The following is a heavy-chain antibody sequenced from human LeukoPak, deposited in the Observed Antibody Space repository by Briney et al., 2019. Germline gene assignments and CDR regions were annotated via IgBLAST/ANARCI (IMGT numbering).Heavy chain of an antibody. CDR1: GGSISSHY. V-gene: IGHV4-59*11. D-gene: IGHD2-21*02. CDR2: IHYSGST. Sequence: SETLSLTCTVSGGSISSHYWSWIRQPPGRGLEGIGYIHYSGSTNYNPSLKSRVTISIDTSRNQFSLKLSSVTAADTAVYYCARDLSAIIPTYFFDYWGQGTLVTVSS. CDR3: ARDLSAIIPTYFFDY. J-gene: IGHJ4*02.